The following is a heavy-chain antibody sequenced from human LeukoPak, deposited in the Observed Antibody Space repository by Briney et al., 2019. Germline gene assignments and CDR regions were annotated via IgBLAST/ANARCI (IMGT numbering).Heavy chain of an antibody. Sequence: ASVTLSFKASGGTFSSYAISWVRQAPGQGLGWMGRIIPFRGIANYSQKFQGRVTITADKSTSTAYMELSSMRSEDTAVYYCARDQWYYYDSIINYFDYWGQGTLVTVSS. V-gene: IGHV1-69*04. D-gene: IGHD3-22*01. J-gene: IGHJ4*02. CDR3: ARDQWYYYDSIINYFDY. CDR2: IIPFRGIA. CDR1: GGTFSSYA.